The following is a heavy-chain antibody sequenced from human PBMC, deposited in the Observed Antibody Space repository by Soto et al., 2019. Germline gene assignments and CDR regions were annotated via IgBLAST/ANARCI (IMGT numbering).Heavy chain of an antibody. CDR2: IRSKAYGGTT. CDR3: TSQGKSLSSSWGGFDY. Sequence: PGGSLRLSCRASGFTFGDYAMSWFRQAPGKGLEWVGFIRSKAYGGTTEYAASVKGRFTISRDDSKSIAYLQMNSLKTEDTAVYYCTSQGKSLSSSWGGFDYWGQGTLVTVSS. V-gene: IGHV3-49*03. CDR1: GFTFGDYA. D-gene: IGHD6-13*01. J-gene: IGHJ4*02.